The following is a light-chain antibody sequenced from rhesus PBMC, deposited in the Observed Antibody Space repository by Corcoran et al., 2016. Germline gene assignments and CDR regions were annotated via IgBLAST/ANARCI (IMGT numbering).Light chain of an antibody. J-gene: IGKJ4*01. V-gene: IGKV1-22*01. CDR3: QHYSSSPLT. CDR1: QSISSW. Sequence: DIQMTQSPSYLSASVGDTVTITCRASQSISSWLAWYNQKQGKAHKLLIYKAIILQSGVPSRFSGSGAGTDFTLAISSLQSEDFATYYCQHYSSSPLTFGGGTKVELK. CDR2: KAI.